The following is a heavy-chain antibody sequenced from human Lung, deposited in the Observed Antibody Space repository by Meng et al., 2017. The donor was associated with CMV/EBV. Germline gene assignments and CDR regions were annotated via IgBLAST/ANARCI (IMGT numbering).Heavy chain of an antibody. Sequence: FTFSSHSMNWVRQAPRKGLVLVSSISSSSYIYYADSVKGRFTISRDNAKNSLYLQMNSLRAEDTAVYYCARPPSAAVDTAMVPPYFDYWGQGTLVTVSS. CDR3: ARPPSAAVDTAMVPPYFDY. J-gene: IGHJ4*02. CDR2: ISSSSYI. CDR1: FTFSSHS. V-gene: IGHV3-21*01. D-gene: IGHD5-18*01.